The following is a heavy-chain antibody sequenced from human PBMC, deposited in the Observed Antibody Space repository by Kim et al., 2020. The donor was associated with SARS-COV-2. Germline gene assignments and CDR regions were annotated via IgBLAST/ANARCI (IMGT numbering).Heavy chain of an antibody. CDR2: ISYDGSNK. D-gene: IGHD1-26*01. Sequence: GGSLRLSCAASGFTFSSYAMHWVRQAPGKGLEWVAVISYDGSNKYYADSVKGRFTISRDNSKNTLYLQMNSLRAEDTAVYYCARPQGGSYWGAFDYWGQG. CDR3: ARPQGGSYWGAFDY. CDR1: GFTFSSYA. V-gene: IGHV3-30-3*01. J-gene: IGHJ4*02.